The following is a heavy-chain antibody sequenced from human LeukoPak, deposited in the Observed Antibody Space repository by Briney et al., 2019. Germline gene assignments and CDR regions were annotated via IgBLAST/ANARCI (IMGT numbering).Heavy chain of an antibody. Sequence: ASVKVSCKASGYTLTGYYMHWVRQAPGQGLAWMGWINPISGGTNYAQKLPGRVTMTRDTSISTADMELSRLRSDDTAVYYCARGGYYDFWSGYYPLYYFDYWGQGTLVTVSS. CDR2: INPISGGT. J-gene: IGHJ4*02. CDR1: GYTLTGYY. CDR3: ARGGYYDFWSGYYPLYYFDY. D-gene: IGHD3-3*01. V-gene: IGHV1-2*02.